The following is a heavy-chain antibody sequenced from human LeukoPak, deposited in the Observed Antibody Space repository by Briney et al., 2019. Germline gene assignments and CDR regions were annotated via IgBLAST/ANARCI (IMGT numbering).Heavy chain of an antibody. D-gene: IGHD3/OR15-3a*01. Sequence: ASVKVSCKASGYTFTSYYMHWVRQAPGQGLEWMGGIIPIFGTANYAQKFQGRVTITADESTSTAYMELSSLRSEDTAVYYCARDTGEGVIFGPNWFDPWGQGTLVTVSS. J-gene: IGHJ5*02. CDR1: GYTFTSYY. V-gene: IGHV1-69*13. CDR2: IIPIFGTA. CDR3: ARDTGEGVIFGPNWFDP.